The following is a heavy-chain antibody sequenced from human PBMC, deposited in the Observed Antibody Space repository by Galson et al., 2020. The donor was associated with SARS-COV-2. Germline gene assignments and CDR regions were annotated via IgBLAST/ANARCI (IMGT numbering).Heavy chain of an antibody. CDR2: ISYDGSNK. V-gene: IGHV3-30-3*01. CDR3: ARGLNWNYEGGFDY. Sequence: PGGSLRLSCAASGFTFSSYAMHWVRQAPGKGLEWVAVISYDGSNKYYADSVKGRFTISRDNSKNTLYLQMNSLRAEDTAVYYCARGLNWNYEGGFDYWGQGTLVTVSS. CDR1: GFTFSSYA. D-gene: IGHD1-7*01. J-gene: IGHJ4*02.